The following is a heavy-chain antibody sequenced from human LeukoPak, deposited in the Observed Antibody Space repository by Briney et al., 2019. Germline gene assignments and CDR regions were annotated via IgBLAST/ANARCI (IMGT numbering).Heavy chain of an antibody. CDR3: ARETSTSFDI. V-gene: IGHV3-74*01. D-gene: IGHD2-2*01. J-gene: IGHJ3*02. CDR2: INSDGRSI. Sequence: PGGSLRLSCAASGFTFSSYWMHWVRQAPGKGLVWVSRINSDGRSISYADSVKGRFTIYNAKNTLYLQMNSLRAEDTAVYYCARETSTSFDIWGQGTMVTVSS. CDR1: GFTFSSYW.